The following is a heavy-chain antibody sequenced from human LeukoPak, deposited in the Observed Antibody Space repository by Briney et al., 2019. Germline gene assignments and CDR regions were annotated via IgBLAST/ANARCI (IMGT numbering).Heavy chain of an antibody. D-gene: IGHD3-10*01. J-gene: IGHJ5*02. CDR3: ARGDSRGYYGSGSYYNPKYNWFDP. V-gene: IGHV4-34*01. CDR2: INHSGST. Sequence: SETLSLTCAVYGGSFSGYYWSWIRQPPGKGLEWIGEINHSGSTNYNPSLKSRVTISVDTSKNQFSLKLSSVTAADTAVHYCARGDSRGYYGSGSYYNPKYNWFDPWGQGTLVTVSS. CDR1: GGSFSGYY.